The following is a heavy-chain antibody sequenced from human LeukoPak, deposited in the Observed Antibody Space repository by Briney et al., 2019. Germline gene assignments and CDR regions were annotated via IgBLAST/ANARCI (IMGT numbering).Heavy chain of an antibody. Sequence: ASVKVSCKVSGYTLTELSMHWVRQAPGKGLEWMGGFDPEDGETIYAQKFQGRVTMTEDTSTDTAYMELSSLRSEDTAVYYCAILPAVAAIPCYFDYWGQGTLVTVSS. V-gene: IGHV1-24*01. J-gene: IGHJ4*02. CDR1: GYTLTELS. CDR3: AILPAVAAIPCYFDY. D-gene: IGHD2-2*02. CDR2: FDPEDGET.